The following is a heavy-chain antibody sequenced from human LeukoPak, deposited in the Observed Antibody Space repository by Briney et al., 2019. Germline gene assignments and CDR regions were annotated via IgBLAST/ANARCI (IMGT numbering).Heavy chain of an antibody. CDR3: ARNSGSYSFLIDY. Sequence: GRSLRLSCAASGFTFSSYAMHWVRQAPGKGLEWVAVISYDGSNKYYADSVKGRFTISRDNSKNTLYLQMNSLRAEDTAVYYCARNSGSYSFLIDYWGQGTLVTVSS. J-gene: IGHJ4*02. CDR1: GFTFSSYA. CDR2: ISYDGSNK. D-gene: IGHD1-26*01. V-gene: IGHV3-30-3*01.